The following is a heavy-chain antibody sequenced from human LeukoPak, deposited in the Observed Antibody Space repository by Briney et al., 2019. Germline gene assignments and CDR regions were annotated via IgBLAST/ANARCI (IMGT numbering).Heavy chain of an antibody. CDR1: GVTVSGNY. V-gene: IGHV3-53*01. Sequence: GGSLRLSCAASGVTVSGNYMRWVRHAPGKGLEWGSLIYSGGTTYYADSVMGRFTISRDNYKNTLYLQMNSLRPEDTAVYYCARDREGPWGQGTLVTVSS. J-gene: IGHJ5*02. CDR3: ARDREGP. D-gene: IGHD1-26*01. CDR2: IYSGGTT.